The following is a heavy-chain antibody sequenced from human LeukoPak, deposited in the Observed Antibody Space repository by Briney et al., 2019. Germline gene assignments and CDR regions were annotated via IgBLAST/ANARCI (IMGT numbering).Heavy chain of an antibody. D-gene: IGHD1-1*01. Sequence: SETLSLTCTVSGGSISSYYWSWIRQPPGKGLEWIGYIYYSGSTNYNPSLKSRVTISVDTSKNQFSLRLSSVTVADTAVYYCARQGPTEIFDYWGQGALVTVSS. CDR3: ARQGPTEIFDY. J-gene: IGHJ4*02. CDR1: GGSISSYY. V-gene: IGHV4-59*08. CDR2: IYYSGST.